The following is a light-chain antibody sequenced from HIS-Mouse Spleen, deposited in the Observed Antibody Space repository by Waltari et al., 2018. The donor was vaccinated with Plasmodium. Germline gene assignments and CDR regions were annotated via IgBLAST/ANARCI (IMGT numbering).Light chain of an antibody. Sequence: EIVMTHSPATLSVSPGDRATLSCRASQSVSSNLDWYQQKPGQAPRLLIYGASTRATGIPARFSGSGSGTEFTLTISSLQSEDFAVYYCQQYNNWSFTFGPGTKVDIK. V-gene: IGKV3-15*01. CDR3: QQYNNWSFT. CDR2: GAS. J-gene: IGKJ3*01. CDR1: QSVSSN.